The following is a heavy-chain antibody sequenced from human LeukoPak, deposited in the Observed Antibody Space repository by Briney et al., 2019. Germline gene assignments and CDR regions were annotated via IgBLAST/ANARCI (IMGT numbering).Heavy chain of an antibody. J-gene: IGHJ5*02. D-gene: IGHD3-10*01. V-gene: IGHV4-39*01. CDR1: GGSISSSSYY. Sequence: SETLSLTCTVSGGSISSSSYYWGWIRQPPGKGLEWIGSIYYSGSTYYNPSLKSRVTISADTSKNQFSLKLSSVTAADTAVYYCARAPVLLWFGELLGWFDPWGQGTLVTVSS. CDR2: IYYSGST. CDR3: ARAPVLLWFGELLGWFDP.